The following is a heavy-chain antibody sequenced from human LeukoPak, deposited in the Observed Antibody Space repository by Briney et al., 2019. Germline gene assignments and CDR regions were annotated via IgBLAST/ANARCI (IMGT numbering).Heavy chain of an antibody. CDR3: ARGSKPPGYCSSTSCYFARIDY. D-gene: IGHD2-2*01. CDR2: INPNSGGT. J-gene: IGHJ4*02. CDR1: GYTFTGYY. V-gene: IGHV1-2*02. Sequence: GASVTVSCKASGYTFTGYYMHWVRQAPGQGLEWMGWINPNSGGTNYAQKFQGRVTMTRDTSISTAYMELSRLRSDDTAVYYCARGSKPPGYCSSTSCYFARIDYWGQGTLVTVSS.